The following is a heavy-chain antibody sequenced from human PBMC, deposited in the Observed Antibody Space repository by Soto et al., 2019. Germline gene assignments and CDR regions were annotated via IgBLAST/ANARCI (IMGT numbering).Heavy chain of an antibody. CDR1: GGTFSSYA. CDR3: ARDSSSDHHYYYGMDV. V-gene: IGHV1-69*13. CDR2: IIPIFGTA. Sequence: GASVKVSCKASGGTFSSYAISWVRQAPGQGLEWMGGIIPIFGTANYAQKFQGRVTITADESTSTAYMELSSLRSEDTAVYYCARDSSSDHHYYYGMDVWGQGTTVTVS. J-gene: IGHJ6*02. D-gene: IGHD6-6*01.